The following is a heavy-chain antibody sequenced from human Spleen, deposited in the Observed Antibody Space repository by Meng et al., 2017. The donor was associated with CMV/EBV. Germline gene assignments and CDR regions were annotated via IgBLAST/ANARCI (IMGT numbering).Heavy chain of an antibody. CDR1: GFTVSSNY. D-gene: IGHD3-22*01. CDR2: IYSGGST. CDR3: AKDLVVITEYYGMDV. V-gene: IGHV3-53*01. J-gene: IGHJ6*02. Sequence: GGSLRLSCAASGFTVSSNYMSWVRQAPGKGLEWVSVIYSGGSTYYADSVKGRFTISRDNSKNTLYLQMNSLRAEDTAVYYCAKDLVVITEYYGMDVWGQGTTVTVSS.